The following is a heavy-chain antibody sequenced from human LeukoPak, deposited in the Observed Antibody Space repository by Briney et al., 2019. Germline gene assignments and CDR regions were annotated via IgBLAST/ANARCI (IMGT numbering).Heavy chain of an antibody. CDR1: GGSFSGYY. J-gene: IGHJ4*02. Sequence: SETLSLTCAVYGGSFSGYYWSWIRQPPGKGLEWIGEINHSGSTNYNPSLKSRVTISVDTSKNQFSLKLRSVTAADTAVYYCARDRAMVRGVIKRDYWGQGTLVTVSS. D-gene: IGHD3-10*01. V-gene: IGHV4-34*01. CDR2: INHSGST. CDR3: ARDRAMVRGVIKRDY.